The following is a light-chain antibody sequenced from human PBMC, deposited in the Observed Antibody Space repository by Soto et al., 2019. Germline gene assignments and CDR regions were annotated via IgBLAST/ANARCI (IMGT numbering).Light chain of an antibody. CDR2: DTS. V-gene: IGKV3-15*01. CDR1: QFVSSR. CDR3: QEYLQWPPGM. J-gene: IGKJ1*01. Sequence: PRSPAPVSGCLGEDVNRAGRGSQFVSSRLAWYQQRPGQVPRLLIYDTSTRAPGISPRFSGSGSGTEFTLPISTPQSEDFAVYYCQEYLQWPPGMFGQGPRWIS.